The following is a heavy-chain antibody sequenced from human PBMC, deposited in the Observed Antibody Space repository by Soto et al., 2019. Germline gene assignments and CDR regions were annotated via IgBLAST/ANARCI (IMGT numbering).Heavy chain of an antibody. J-gene: IGHJ6*02. CDR1: GFTFSRYV. CDR3: ARDMGMLYYYYGMDV. CDR2: ISYDGSNK. D-gene: IGHD1-26*01. Sequence: GGSLRLSCAASGFTFSRYVMHWVRQAPGKGLEWVAVISYDGSNKYYADSVKGRFTISRDNSKNTLYLQMNSLRAEDTAVYSCARDMGMLYYYYGMDVWGQGTTVTVSS. V-gene: IGHV3-30-3*01.